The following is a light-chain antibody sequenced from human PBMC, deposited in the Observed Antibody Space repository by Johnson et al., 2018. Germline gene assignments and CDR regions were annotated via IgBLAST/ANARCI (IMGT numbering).Light chain of an antibody. J-gene: IGLJ1*01. Sequence: QSVLTQPPSVSAAPGQKVTISCSGSSSNIGNNYVSWYQQLPGTAPKLLIYENNKRPSGIPERFSGSKSGTSATLGITGLQTRDEADYYCGTWDSSLSAGNVFGTGTKVTVL. CDR3: GTWDSSLSAGNV. CDR2: ENN. CDR1: SSNIGNNY. V-gene: IGLV1-51*02.